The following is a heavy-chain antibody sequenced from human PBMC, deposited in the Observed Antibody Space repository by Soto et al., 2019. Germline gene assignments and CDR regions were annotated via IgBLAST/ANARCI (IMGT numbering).Heavy chain of an antibody. CDR1: GGSISSYY. J-gene: IGHJ6*02. Sequence: QVQLQESGPGLVKPSETLSLTCTVSGGSISSYYWSWIRQPPGKGLEWIGYIYYSGSTNYNPSLKSRVTISVDTSKNQFSLKLSSVTAADTAVYYCARATGEYYYYGMDVWGQGTTVTVSS. D-gene: IGHD7-27*01. CDR2: IYYSGST. V-gene: IGHV4-59*01. CDR3: ARATGEYYYYGMDV.